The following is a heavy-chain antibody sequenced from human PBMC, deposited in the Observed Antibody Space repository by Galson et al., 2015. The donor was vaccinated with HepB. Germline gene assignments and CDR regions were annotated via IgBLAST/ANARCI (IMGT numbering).Heavy chain of an antibody. J-gene: IGHJ4*02. Sequence: SLRLSCAASGFAFSSYWMSRVRQAPGKGLEWVANIKEDGSENYYVDSVKGRFTISRDNAKNSLYLQMNSLRDEDTAVYYCARGAGAYGYWGQGALVTVSS. CDR1: GFAFSSYW. CDR2: IKEDGSEN. D-gene: IGHD4-17*01. V-gene: IGHV3-7*04. CDR3: ARGAGAYGY.